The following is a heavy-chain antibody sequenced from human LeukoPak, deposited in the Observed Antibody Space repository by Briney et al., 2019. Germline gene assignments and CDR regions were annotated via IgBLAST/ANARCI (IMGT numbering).Heavy chain of an antibody. J-gene: IGHJ4*02. CDR1: GGSISTSNYY. CDR3: AREGPRQITVTTVSFDY. V-gene: IGHV4-39*07. CDR2: IFYSGST. D-gene: IGHD4-11*01. Sequence: KSSETLSLTCTVSGGSISTSNYYWGWIRQPPGKGLEWIGNIFYSGSTYYGPSLKSRLTISLDTSRSQFSLKLNSVTAADTAVYYCAREGPRQITVTTVSFDYWGQGTLVTVSS.